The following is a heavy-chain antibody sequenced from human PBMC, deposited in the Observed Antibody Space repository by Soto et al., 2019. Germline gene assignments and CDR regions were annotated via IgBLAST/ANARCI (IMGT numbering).Heavy chain of an antibody. V-gene: IGHV1-69*01. J-gene: IGHJ4*02. CDR1: GRPFSSYS. Sequence: QGQLVQSGAEVKKPGSSVKVSCKASGRPFSSYSINWVRQAPGQGLEWMGEIIPSFGKAYYAQKFQGRDTTTADESKSTAYMELGSLGSEDAAVYYCARAGGRHSGGIDYWGQGTLVTVSS. CDR2: IIPSFGKA. D-gene: IGHD2-15*01. CDR3: ARAGGRHSGGIDY.